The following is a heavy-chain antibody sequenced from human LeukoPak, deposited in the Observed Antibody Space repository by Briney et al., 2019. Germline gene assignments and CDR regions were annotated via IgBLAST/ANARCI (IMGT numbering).Heavy chain of an antibody. D-gene: IGHD3-22*01. CDR3: AREFLDYYDSSGYYLPDW. Sequence: GGSLRLSCAASGFTFSSYAMHWVRQAPGKGLEWVAVISYDGSNKYYADSVKGRFTISRDNSKNTLYLQMNSLRAEDTAVYYCAREFLDYYDSSGYYLPDWWGQGTLVTVSS. J-gene: IGHJ4*02. V-gene: IGHV3-30-3*01. CDR1: GFTFSSYA. CDR2: ISYDGSNK.